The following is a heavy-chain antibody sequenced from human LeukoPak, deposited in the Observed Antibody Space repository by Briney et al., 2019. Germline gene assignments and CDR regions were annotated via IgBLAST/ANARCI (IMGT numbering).Heavy chain of an antibody. J-gene: IGHJ4*02. D-gene: IGHD6-19*01. V-gene: IGHV3-7*01. Sequence: GGSLRLSCAASGFTFSSYWMSWVRQAPGKGLEWVANIKQDGSEKYYVDSVKGRFTISRDNAKNSLYLQMNSLRAEDAAVYYCARDGIAVAGTERGYWGQGTLVTVSS. CDR3: ARDGIAVAGTERGY. CDR2: IKQDGSEK. CDR1: GFTFSSYW.